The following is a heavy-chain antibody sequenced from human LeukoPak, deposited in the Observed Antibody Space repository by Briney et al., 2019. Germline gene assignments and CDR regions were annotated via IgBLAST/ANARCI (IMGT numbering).Heavy chain of an antibody. CDR3: ARDNSQGDSAWWFDS. CDR2: INPNSGGT. Sequence: ASVKVSGKASGYTFTGYYMHWVRQAPGQGLEWMGWINPNSGGTNYAQKFKGRVTMTRDMATSTDYMEVSTLKSEDTAVYYCARDNSQGDSAWWFDSWDQGTLVTVSS. CDR1: GYTFTGYY. J-gene: IGHJ5*01. V-gene: IGHV1-2*02. D-gene: IGHD1-26*01.